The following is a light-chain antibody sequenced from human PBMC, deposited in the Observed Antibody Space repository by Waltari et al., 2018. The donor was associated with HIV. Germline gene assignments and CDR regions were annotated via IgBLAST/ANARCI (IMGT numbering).Light chain of an antibody. CDR2: DNN. V-gene: IGLV1-51*01. CDR1: TSNIGHNY. CDR3: GTWDSSLSAVV. J-gene: IGLJ2*01. Sequence: QSVLTQPPSVSAAPGQQVTTPLSGSTSNIGHNYVFWYQQLPGTAPKLLIYDNNKRPSGIPDRFSGSKSGTSATLGITGLQTGDEADYYCGTWDSSLSAVVFGGGTKLTVL.